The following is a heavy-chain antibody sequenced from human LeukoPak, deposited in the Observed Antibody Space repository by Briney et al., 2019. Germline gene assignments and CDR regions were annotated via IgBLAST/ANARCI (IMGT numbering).Heavy chain of an antibody. CDR3: AREASIAAPGYFDY. Sequence: GASVKVSCKASGGTFSSYAISWVRQAPGQGLEWMGGIIPIFGTANYAQKFQGRVTITTDESTSTAYMELSSLRSEDTAVYYCAREASIAAPGYFDYWGQGTLVTVSS. D-gene: IGHD6-6*01. CDR2: IIPIFGTA. CDR1: GGTFSSYA. V-gene: IGHV1-69*05. J-gene: IGHJ4*02.